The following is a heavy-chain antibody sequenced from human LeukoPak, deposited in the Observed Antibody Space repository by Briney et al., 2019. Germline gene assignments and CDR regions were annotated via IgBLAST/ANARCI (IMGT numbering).Heavy chain of an antibody. CDR2: IYYSVST. D-gene: IGHD1-7*01. J-gene: IGHJ5*02. CDR3: ARNWNYMMGWFDP. V-gene: IGHV4-59*01. Sequence: PSETLSLTCTVSGGSISTYYWNWIRPPPGKGLGWIGDIYYSVSTDYNPSLKSRVIISIDTSKNQFSLKLSSVTAADTAVYYCARNWNYMMGWFDPWGQGTVVTVSS. CDR1: GGSISTYY.